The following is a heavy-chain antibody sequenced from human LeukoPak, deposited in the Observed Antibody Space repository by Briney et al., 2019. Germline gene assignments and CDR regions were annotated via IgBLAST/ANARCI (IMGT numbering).Heavy chain of an antibody. Sequence: GGSLRLSCAASGFTFSSYAMTWVRQAPGKGLEWVSIIGGSGDSIYYADSVKGRFTISRDNSQNTLYLQMNSLRAEDTAVYYCAKDGKNYGGNSFDYWGQGTLVTVSS. J-gene: IGHJ4*02. D-gene: IGHD4-23*01. CDR2: IGGSGDSI. CDR3: AKDGKNYGGNSFDY. CDR1: GFTFSSYA. V-gene: IGHV3-23*01.